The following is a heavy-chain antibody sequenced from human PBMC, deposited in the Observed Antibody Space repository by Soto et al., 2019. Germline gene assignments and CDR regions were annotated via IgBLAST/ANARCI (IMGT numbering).Heavy chain of an antibody. CDR2: ISSDGGST. D-gene: IGHD2-21*02. J-gene: IGHJ6*02. CDR3: AIDHLILPAHDFFYGSDV. Sequence: PGGSLRLSCSASGFRFNIYGVHWVRQAPGKGLEYVSAISSDGGSTYYADSVKGRFTVSRDNGKNSLYLQLNNLRAEDTAVYYCAIDHLILPAHDFFYGSDVWGRGATVTVSS. V-gene: IGHV3-64*04. CDR1: GFRFNIYG.